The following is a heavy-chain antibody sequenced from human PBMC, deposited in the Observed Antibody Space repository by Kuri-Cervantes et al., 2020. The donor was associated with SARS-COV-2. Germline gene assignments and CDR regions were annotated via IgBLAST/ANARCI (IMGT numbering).Heavy chain of an antibody. CDR3: ARDLGQQLVPSDVSYYGMDV. CDR2: ISAYNGNT. CDR1: GYTFTSYD. V-gene: IGHV1-18*01. Sequence: ASVKVSCKASGYTFTSYDISWVRQAPGQGLEWMGWISAYNGNTNYVQKLQGRVTMTTDTSTSTAYMELRSLRSEDTAVYYCARDLGQQLVPSDVSYYGMDVWGQGTTVTVSS. J-gene: IGHJ6*02. D-gene: IGHD6-13*01.